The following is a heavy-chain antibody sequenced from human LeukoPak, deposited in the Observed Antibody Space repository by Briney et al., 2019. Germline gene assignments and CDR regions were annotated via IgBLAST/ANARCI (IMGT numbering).Heavy chain of an antibody. CDR1: GGSVSSGSYY. V-gene: IGHV4-61*01. CDR3: ARELYDAFDI. CDR2: IYYSGST. J-gene: IGHJ3*02. Sequence: SETLSLTCTVSGGSVSSGSYYRSWIRQPPGKGLGWIGYIYYSGSTNYNPSLKSRVTISVDTSKNQFSLKLSSVTAADTAVYYCARELYDAFDIWGQGTMVTVSS.